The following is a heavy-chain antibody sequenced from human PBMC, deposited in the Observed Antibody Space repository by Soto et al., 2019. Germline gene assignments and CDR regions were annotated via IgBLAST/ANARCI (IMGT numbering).Heavy chain of an antibody. D-gene: IGHD3-3*01. J-gene: IGHJ3*02. Sequence: SETLSLTCAVYGGSFSGYYWGWIRQPPGKGLEWIGEINHSGTTNYNPSLKSRVTISVDTSKNQFSLKLSSVTAADTAVYYCARHFGVTIFGVPPAFDIWGQGTMVTVSS. CDR2: INHSGTT. CDR1: GGSFSGYY. CDR3: ARHFGVTIFGVPPAFDI. V-gene: IGHV4-34*01.